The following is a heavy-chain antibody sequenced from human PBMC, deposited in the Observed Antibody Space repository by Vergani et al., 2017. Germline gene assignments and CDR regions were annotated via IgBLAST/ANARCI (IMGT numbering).Heavy chain of an antibody. D-gene: IGHD6-19*01. CDR3: ARQVAVAGKWWGPYYYYGMDV. CDR2: IDPSDSYT. J-gene: IGHJ6*02. V-gene: IGHV5-10-1*01. CDR1: GYSFTSYW. Sequence: EVQLVQSGAEVKTPGESLRISCKGSGYSFTSYWISWVRQMPGKGLEWMGRIDPSDSYTNYSPSFQGHVTISAYKSISTAYLQWSSLKASDTAMYYCARQVAVAGKWWGPYYYYGMDVWGQXP.